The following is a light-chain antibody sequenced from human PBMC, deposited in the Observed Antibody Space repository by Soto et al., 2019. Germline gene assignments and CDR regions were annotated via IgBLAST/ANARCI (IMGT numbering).Light chain of an antibody. CDR1: QTISSW. V-gene: IGKV1-39*01. Sequence: DIQITQSPSTLSGSVGDRVTITCRASQTISSWLAWYQQKPGKAPNLLIYAASSLHSGVPSRFSGAGSGTDFTLTISSLQPEDFATYYCQQTSRTPKTFGQGTKVDI. J-gene: IGKJ1*01. CDR2: AAS. CDR3: QQTSRTPKT.